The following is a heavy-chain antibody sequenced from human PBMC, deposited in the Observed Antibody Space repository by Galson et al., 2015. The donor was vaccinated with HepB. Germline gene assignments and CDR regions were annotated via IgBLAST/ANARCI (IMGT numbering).Heavy chain of an antibody. CDR3: ARRSSYCSGGSCYSAVYYYGMDV. V-gene: IGHV3-7*01. Sequence: SLRLSCAASGFTFSSYWMSWVRQAPGKGLEWVGNIKQDGSEKYYVESVKGRFTISRDNAKNSLYLQMNSLRAEDTAVYYCARRSSYCSGGSCYSAVYYYGMDVWGQGTTVTVSS. D-gene: IGHD2-15*01. CDR2: IKQDGSEK. J-gene: IGHJ6*02. CDR1: GFTFSSYW.